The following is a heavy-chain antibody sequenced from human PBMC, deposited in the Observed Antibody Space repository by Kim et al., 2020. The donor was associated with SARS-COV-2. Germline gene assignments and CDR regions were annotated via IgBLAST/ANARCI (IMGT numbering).Heavy chain of an antibody. CDR3: ARAKVGNWFDP. J-gene: IGHJ5*02. V-gene: IGHV6-1*01. D-gene: IGHD1-26*01. Sequence: NEYAVSVKSRITINPDTSKNHFSLQLNSVTPEDTAVYYCARAKVGNWFDPWGQGTLVTVSS. CDR2: N.